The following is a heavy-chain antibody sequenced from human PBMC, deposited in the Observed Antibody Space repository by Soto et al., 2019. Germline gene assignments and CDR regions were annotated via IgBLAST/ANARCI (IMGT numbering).Heavy chain of an antibody. CDR1: GGTFSSYT. CDR3: AEGHYWFDP. J-gene: IGHJ5*02. CDR2: IIPILGIA. V-gene: IGHV1-69*02. Sequence: QVQLVQSGAEVKKPGSSVKVSCKASGGTFSSYTISWVRQAPGQGLEWMGRIIPILGIANYAQKFQGRVTXNADKSTSTAYMELSSLRSEDTAVYYCAEGHYWFDPWGQGTLVTVSS.